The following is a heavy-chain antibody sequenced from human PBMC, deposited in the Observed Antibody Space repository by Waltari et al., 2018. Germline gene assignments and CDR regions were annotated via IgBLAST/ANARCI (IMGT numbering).Heavy chain of an antibody. D-gene: IGHD6-6*01. CDR3: ARDFRGRIIAARLGAFDI. CDR2: IYYSGST. CDR1: GGSISSSSYY. V-gene: IGHV4-39*07. J-gene: IGHJ3*02. Sequence: QLQLQESGPGLVQPSETLSLTCPVSGGSISSSSYYLGWIRAPPGKGLEWNGSIYYSGSTYYNPSLKSRVTISVDTSKNQFSLKLSSVTAADTAVYYCARDFRGRIIAARLGAFDIWGQGTMVTVSS.